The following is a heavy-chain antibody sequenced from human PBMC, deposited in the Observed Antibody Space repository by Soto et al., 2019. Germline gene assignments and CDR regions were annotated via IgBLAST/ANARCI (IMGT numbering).Heavy chain of an antibody. V-gene: IGHV1-2*04. CDR2: INPNSGGT. J-gene: IGHJ6*02. CDR1: GYTFTGYY. Sequence: GASVKVSCKASGYTFTGYYMYWVRQAPGQGLEWMGWINPNSGGTNYAQKFQGWVTMTRDTSISTAYMELSRLRSDDTAVYYCARGGIAVAGSMGYYYGMDVWGQGTTVTVSS. D-gene: IGHD6-19*01. CDR3: ARGGIAVAGSMGYYYGMDV.